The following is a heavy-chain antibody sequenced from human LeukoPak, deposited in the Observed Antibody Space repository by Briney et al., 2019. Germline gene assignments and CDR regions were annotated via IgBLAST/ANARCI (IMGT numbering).Heavy chain of an antibody. V-gene: IGHV3-23*01. J-gene: IGHJ4*02. D-gene: IGHD2-2*01. CDR3: AKRSCSSSGCYHLDY. CDR1: GFTFSSYA. Sequence: GGSLRLSCAASGFTFSSYAMGWVRQAPGKGLEWVSLVSGSGGGTYYADSVKGRFTISRDNSKNTLFLQMNSLRAEDTAIYYCAKRSCSSSGCYHLDYWGKGTLVTVSS. CDR2: VSGSGGGT.